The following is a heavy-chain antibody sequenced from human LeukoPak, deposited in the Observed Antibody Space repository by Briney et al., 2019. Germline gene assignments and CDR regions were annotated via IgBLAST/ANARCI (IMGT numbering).Heavy chain of an antibody. V-gene: IGHV4-4*07. CDR2: IYTSGST. CDR1: GGSISSYY. D-gene: IGHD3-3*01. CDR3: ARERGEVYDFSRKYYFDY. Sequence: PSETLSLTCTVSGGSISSYYWSWIRQPAGKGLEWIGRIYTSGSTNYNPSLKSRVTMSVDTSKNQFSLKLSSVTAADTAVYYCARERGEVYDFSRKYYFDYWGQETLVTVSS. J-gene: IGHJ4*02.